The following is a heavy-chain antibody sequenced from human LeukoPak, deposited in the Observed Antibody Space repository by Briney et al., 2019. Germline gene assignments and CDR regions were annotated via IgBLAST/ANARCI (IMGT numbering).Heavy chain of an antibody. Sequence: GASVKVSCKASGYTFTSCGIIWVRQAPGQGLEWMGWISTYNGNTNYAQNLQGRVTMTTDTSTSTAYMDLRSLRSDDTAIYYCARDLAVVTAFGQHAFDIWGQGTMVTVSS. CDR1: GYTFTSCG. D-gene: IGHD2-21*02. V-gene: IGHV1-18*01. CDR3: ARDLAVVTAFGQHAFDI. J-gene: IGHJ3*02. CDR2: ISTYNGNT.